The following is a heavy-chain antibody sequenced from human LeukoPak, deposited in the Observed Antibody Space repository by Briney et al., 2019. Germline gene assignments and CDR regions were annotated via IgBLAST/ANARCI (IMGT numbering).Heavy chain of an antibody. D-gene: IGHD1-7*01. CDR3: ARAVDWNYDEDYYYYYMDV. CDR2: IIPIFGTA. V-gene: IGHV1-69*05. Sequence: SVKVSCKASGGTFSSYAISWVRQAPGQGLEWMGGIIPIFGTANYAQKFQGRVTITTDESTSTAYMELSSLRSEDTAVYYCARAVDWNYDEDYYYYYMDVWGKGTTVTVSS. J-gene: IGHJ6*03. CDR1: GGTFSSYA.